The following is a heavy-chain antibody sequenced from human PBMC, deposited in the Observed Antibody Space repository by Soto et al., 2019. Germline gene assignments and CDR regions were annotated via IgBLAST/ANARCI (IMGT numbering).Heavy chain of an antibody. J-gene: IGHJ4*02. CDR1: GGSVSSSSYY. Sequence: SETLSLTCTVSGGSVSSSSYYWGWIRQPPGKGLECIGYIYHSGSTYYDPSLKSRVTISVDRSKNQFSLKLSSVTAADTAVYYCARHRYSYGVYYFDYWGQGTLVTVSS. CDR3: ARHRYSYGVYYFDY. V-gene: IGHV4-39*07. D-gene: IGHD5-18*01. CDR2: IYHSGST.